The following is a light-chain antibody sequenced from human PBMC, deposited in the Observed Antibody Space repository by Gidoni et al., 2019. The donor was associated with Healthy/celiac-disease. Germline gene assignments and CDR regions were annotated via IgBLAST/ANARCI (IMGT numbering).Light chain of an antibody. CDR3: QQRSNWQLT. CDR2: DAS. J-gene: IGKJ4*01. CDR1: QSVSSY. Sequence: EIVLTQSPATLSLSPGERATLSCRASQSVSSYLAWYQQKPGQAPRLLIDDASNRATGIPAGFSGRGSGTDFTLTISSLEPEDFAVYYCQQRSNWQLTFGGGTKVEIK. V-gene: IGKV3-11*01.